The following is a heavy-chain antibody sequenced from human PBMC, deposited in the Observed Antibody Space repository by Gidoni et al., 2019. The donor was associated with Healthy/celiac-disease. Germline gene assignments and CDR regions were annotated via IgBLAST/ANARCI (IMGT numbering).Heavy chain of an antibody. Sequence: QVQLVQSGAEVKKPGASVKVSCKVSGYTLTELSMHWVRPAPGKGLEGMGGFDPEDGETIYAQKFQGRVTMTEDTSTDTAYMELSSLRSEDTAVYYCATAEKWELSNSGSIDYWGQGTLVTVSS. CDR1: GYTLTELS. J-gene: IGHJ4*02. D-gene: IGHD1-26*01. CDR3: ATAEKWELSNSGSIDY. V-gene: IGHV1-24*01. CDR2: FDPEDGET.